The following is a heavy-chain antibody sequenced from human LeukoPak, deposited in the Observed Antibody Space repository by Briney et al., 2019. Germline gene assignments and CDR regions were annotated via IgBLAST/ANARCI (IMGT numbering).Heavy chain of an antibody. Sequence: PGRSLRLSCAASGFTFSSYGMHWVRQAPGKGLEWVAVISYDGSNKYYADSVKGRFTISRDNSKNTLYLQMNSLRAEDTAVYYCARVELGSSLGFDPWGQGTLVTVSS. D-gene: IGHD3-16*01. CDR2: ISYDGSNK. CDR1: GFTFSSYG. CDR3: ARVELGSSLGFDP. V-gene: IGHV3-30*03. J-gene: IGHJ5*02.